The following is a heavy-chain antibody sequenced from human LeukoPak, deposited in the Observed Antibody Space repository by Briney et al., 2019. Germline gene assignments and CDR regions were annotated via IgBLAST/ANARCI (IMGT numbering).Heavy chain of an antibody. V-gene: IGHV3-23*01. Sequence: GGSLRLSCAASGFTFSSYAMSWVRQAPGKGLEWVSAISGSGGSTYYADSVKGRFTISRDNSKSTLYLQMNSLRAEDTAVYYCAKHQVRVNCSSTSCYPDYWGQGTLVTVSS. D-gene: IGHD2-2*01. J-gene: IGHJ4*02. CDR1: GFTFSSYA. CDR3: AKHQVRVNCSSTSCYPDY. CDR2: ISGSGGST.